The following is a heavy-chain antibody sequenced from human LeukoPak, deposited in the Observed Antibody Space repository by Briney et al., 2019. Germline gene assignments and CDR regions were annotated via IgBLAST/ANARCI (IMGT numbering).Heavy chain of an antibody. J-gene: IGHJ4*02. Sequence: GASVKVSCKTSGYTFTDYYIHWVRQAPGQGLEWMGQINPHSGGAKYAQKFQGRVSMTRDTSINTAYMEVSRLTSDDTAIYYCARVTWKTVVAAPDYWGQGTLVTVSS. V-gene: IGHV1-2*06. CDR3: ARVTWKTVVAAPDY. CDR1: GYTFTDYY. CDR2: INPHSGGA. D-gene: IGHD2-15*01.